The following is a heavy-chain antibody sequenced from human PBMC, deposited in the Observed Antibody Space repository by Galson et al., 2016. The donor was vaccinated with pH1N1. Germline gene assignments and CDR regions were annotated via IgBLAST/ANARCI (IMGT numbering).Heavy chain of an antibody. Sequence: ALVKPTQTLTLTCTFSGLSLSTSGMCVSWIRQPPGKALEWLALIDWDDDKYYSTSLKTRLTISKGTSKNQVVLTMTNMDPVDTATYYGARLDYGDYSGYFEYWCQGTLVTVSS. V-gene: IGHV2-70*01. D-gene: IGHD4-17*01. J-gene: IGHJ4*02. CDR3: ARLDYGDYSGYFEY. CDR2: IDWDDDK. CDR1: GLSLSTSGMC.